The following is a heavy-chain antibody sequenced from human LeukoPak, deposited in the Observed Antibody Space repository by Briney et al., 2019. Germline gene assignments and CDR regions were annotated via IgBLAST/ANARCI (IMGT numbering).Heavy chain of an antibody. D-gene: IGHD6-19*01. J-gene: IGHJ4*02. CDR2: ISGSGDRT. CDR3: AKDRIPVAGRQDIWDY. V-gene: IGHV3-23*01. Sequence: PGGSLRLSCVGAGFTFSNYAMTWVRQAPGKELGWVSGISGSGDRTYYADSVKGRFTISRDNSKNTLYLQMNSLTDDDSAVYYCAKDRIPVAGRQDIWDYWGQGNLFTVSS. CDR1: GFTFSNYA.